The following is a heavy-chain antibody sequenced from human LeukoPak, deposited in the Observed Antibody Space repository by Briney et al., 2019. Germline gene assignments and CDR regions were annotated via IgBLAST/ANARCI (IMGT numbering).Heavy chain of an antibody. J-gene: IGHJ4*02. V-gene: IGHV1-2*02. CDR2: INPNSGGT. D-gene: IGHD5-18*01. Sequence: GASVKVSCKASGYTFTSYGISWVRQAPGQGLEWMGWINPNSGGTNYAQKFQGRVTMTRDTSISTAYMELSRLRSDDTAVYYCARDGPMATRGYWGQGTLVTVSS. CDR3: ARDGPMATRGY. CDR1: GYTFTSYG.